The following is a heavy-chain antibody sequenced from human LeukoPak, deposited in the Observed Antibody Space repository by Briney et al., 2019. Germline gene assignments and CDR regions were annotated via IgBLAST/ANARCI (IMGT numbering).Heavy chain of an antibody. V-gene: IGHV4-39*01. J-gene: IGHJ4*02. CDR3: ARLSRGSGGNPAY. D-gene: IGHD4-23*01. CDR1: GGSVIMDDFY. Sequence: SETVSLTCGISGGSVIMDDFYWAWIRQPPGKGLEWIGSFYIGSTYYNPSLKSRVTVSVDTSKDEFSLNLRSVTAADTSVYYCARLSRGSGGNPAYWGQGTLVIVSS. CDR2: FYIGST.